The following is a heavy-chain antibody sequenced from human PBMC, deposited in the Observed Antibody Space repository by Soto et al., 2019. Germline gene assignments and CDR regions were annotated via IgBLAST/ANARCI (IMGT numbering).Heavy chain of an antibody. V-gene: IGHV4-59*12. CDR2: IYYSGST. D-gene: IGHD2-21*02. Sequence: SETLSLTCTVSGGSIISYYWSWIRQPPGKGLEWIGYIYYSGSTNYNPSLKSRVTISVDTSKNQFSLKLSSVTAADTAVYYCATRVVTATAEFDFWGQGTLVTVSS. CDR1: GGSIISYY. J-gene: IGHJ4*02. CDR3: ATRVVTATAEFDF.